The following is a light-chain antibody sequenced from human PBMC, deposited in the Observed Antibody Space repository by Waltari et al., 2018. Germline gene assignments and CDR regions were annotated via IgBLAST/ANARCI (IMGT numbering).Light chain of an antibody. Sequence: DVVMTQSPLSLAVTPGQPASISCRSSQSLVPSNGNTYLNWFQQRQGQSPRRLINKVSNRESGVPDRLSGRGSGTDFTLEISRVEAEDVGVYYCMQGTHWPWTFGQGTKVEIE. CDR3: MQGTHWPWT. CDR1: QSLVPSNGNTY. CDR2: KVS. V-gene: IGKV2-30*02. J-gene: IGKJ1*01.